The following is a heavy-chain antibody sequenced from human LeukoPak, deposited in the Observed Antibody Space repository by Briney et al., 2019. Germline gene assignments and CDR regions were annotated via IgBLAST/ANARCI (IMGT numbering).Heavy chain of an antibody. CDR1: GFTVSSNY. J-gene: IGHJ6*02. Sequence: PGGSLRLSCAASGFTVSSNYMSWVRQAPGKGLEWVAVISYDGSNKYYADSVKGRFTISRDNSKNTLYLQMNSLRAEDTAVYYCARESGTTNDYYYGMDVWGQGTTVTVSS. CDR3: ARESGTTNDYYYGMDV. CDR2: ISYDGSNK. V-gene: IGHV3-30-3*01. D-gene: IGHD1-1*01.